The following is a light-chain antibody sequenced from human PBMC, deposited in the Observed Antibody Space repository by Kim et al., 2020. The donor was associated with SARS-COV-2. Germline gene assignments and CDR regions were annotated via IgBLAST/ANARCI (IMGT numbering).Light chain of an antibody. CDR3: QSYDSSNWV. CDR2: EDN. V-gene: IGLV6-57*02. CDR1: SGNVASYN. J-gene: IGLJ3*02. Sequence: TVTISCTGSSGNVASYNVQWYQQHPRSTPPTVINEDNRRPSGVPDHFSGSIECASNSSSLTISGLKTEDEADYYCQSYDSSNWVFGGGTKLTVL.